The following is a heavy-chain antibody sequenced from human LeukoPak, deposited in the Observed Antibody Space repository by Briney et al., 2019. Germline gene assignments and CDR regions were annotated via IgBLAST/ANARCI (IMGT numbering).Heavy chain of an antibody. V-gene: IGHV3-30*03. Sequence: QTGGSLRLSCAASGFTFSSYGMHWVRQAPDKGLEWVAVIPNDRRNNYYAESVKGRLTISRDNSKNTLYLQMNSLRTEDTAVYYCATSRDFYDTSGYYPYYFDCWGQGTLVTVSS. CDR2: IPNDRRNN. J-gene: IGHJ4*02. CDR1: GFTFSSYG. CDR3: ATSRDFYDTSGYYPYYFDC. D-gene: IGHD3-22*01.